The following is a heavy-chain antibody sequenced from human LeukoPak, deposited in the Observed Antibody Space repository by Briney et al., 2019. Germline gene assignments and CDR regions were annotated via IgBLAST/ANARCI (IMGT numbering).Heavy chain of an antibody. CDR1: GYSFTSYW. Sequence: GESLKISCKGSGYSFTSYWIGWVRQMPGKGLEWMGIIYPGDSDTRYSPSFQGQVTISADKSISTAYLQWSSLKASDTAMYYCARRARPRRGYSYGHNWFDPWGQGTLVTVSS. J-gene: IGHJ5*02. V-gene: IGHV5-51*01. D-gene: IGHD5-18*01. CDR2: IYPGDSDT. CDR3: ARRARPRRGYSYGHNWFDP.